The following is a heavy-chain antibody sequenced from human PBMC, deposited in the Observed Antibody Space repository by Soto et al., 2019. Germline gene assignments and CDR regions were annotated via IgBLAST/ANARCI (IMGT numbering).Heavy chain of an antibody. CDR2: IIPIFGTA. V-gene: IGHV1-69*01. CDR1: GGTFSSYA. CDR3: ARDLQARYFDWLPAADYYYYGIDV. D-gene: IGHD3-9*01. Sequence: QVQLVQSGAEVKKPGSSVKVSCKASGGTFSSYAISWVRQAPGQGLEWMGGIIPIFGTADYAQKFQGRVTITADESTSTAYMELSSLRSEDTDVYYCARDLQARYFDWLPAADYYYYGIDVWGQGTTVTVSS. J-gene: IGHJ6*02.